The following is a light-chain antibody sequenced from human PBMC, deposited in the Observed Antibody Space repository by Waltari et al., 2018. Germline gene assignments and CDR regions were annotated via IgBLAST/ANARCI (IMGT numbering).Light chain of an antibody. Sequence: DIQMTQSPSTLSASVGDRVTITCRASQSISDWLAWYQQKPGKDPKLLIYKASSLESGVPSRFSGSGSGTEFTLTISSLQPDDFATYYCQPYNSYSIMFGQGTRLEIK. CDR3: QPYNSYSIM. J-gene: IGKJ5*01. CDR1: QSISDW. CDR2: KAS. V-gene: IGKV1-5*03.